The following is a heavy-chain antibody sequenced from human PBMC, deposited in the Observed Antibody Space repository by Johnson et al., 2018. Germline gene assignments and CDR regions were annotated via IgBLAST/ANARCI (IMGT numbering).Heavy chain of an antibody. CDR2: ISYDGSNK. CDR1: GFTFSSYG. CDR3: AKGHLVFEEYFQH. D-gene: IGHD2-21*01. V-gene: IGHV3-30*18. Sequence: QVQLVESGGGLVQPGGSLRLSCAASGFTFSSYGMHWVRQAPGKGLEGVAVISYDGSNKYYADSVKGRFTISRDNSKTTLYLQMNSLRAEDTAVYYCAKGHLVFEEYFQHWGQGSLVTVSS. J-gene: IGHJ1*01.